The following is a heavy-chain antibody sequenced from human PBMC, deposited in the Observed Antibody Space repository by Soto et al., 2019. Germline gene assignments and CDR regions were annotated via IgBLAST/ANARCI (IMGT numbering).Heavy chain of an antibody. CDR1: GFTFSHHS. D-gene: IGHD2-15*01. J-gene: IGHJ4*02. CDR2: ISGSGGNI. CDR3: VKVSGYCTGGSCFSYFDY. Sequence: GGSLRLSCSGSGFTFSHHSLYWVRQPPGKGLQCVSSISGSGGNIYYAESVKGRFTISRDNSKNTLYLQMTSLSSEDSAVYYCVKVSGYCTGGSCFSYFDYWGQGTPVTVSS. V-gene: IGHV3-64D*06.